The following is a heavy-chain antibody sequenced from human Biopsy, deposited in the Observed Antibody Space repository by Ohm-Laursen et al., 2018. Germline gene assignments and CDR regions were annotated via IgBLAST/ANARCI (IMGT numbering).Heavy chain of an antibody. CDR1: GYTFTSYE. V-gene: IGHV1-8*01. D-gene: IGHD3-10*01. J-gene: IGHJ5*02. CDR3: ARADPPLFYYGSGSSNWFDP. CDR2: MNPDSGNT. Sequence: ASVKVSCKTSGYTFTSYEINWVRQATGQGLEWMGWMNPDSGNTGYAQNFQGRVTMTRNTPISTAYMELSSLRSEDTAVYFCARADPPLFYYGSGSSNWFDPWGQGTLVTVSS.